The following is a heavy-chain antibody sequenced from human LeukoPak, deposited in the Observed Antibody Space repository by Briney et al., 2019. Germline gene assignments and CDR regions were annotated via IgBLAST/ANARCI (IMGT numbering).Heavy chain of an antibody. V-gene: IGHV1-2*02. CDR2: INPNSGGT. Sequence: ASVKVSCKASGYTFTGYYIHWVPQAPGQGLEWMGWINPNSGGTNYAQKFQGRVTMTRDTSISTAYMELSRLRSDDTAVYYCARHPQGAVAGTYLDYWGQGTLVTVSS. CDR3: ARHPQGAVAGTYLDY. CDR1: GYTFTGYY. D-gene: IGHD6-19*01. J-gene: IGHJ4*02.